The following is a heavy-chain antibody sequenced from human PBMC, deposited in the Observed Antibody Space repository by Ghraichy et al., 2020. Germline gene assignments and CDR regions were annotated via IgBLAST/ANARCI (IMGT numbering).Heavy chain of an antibody. CDR1: GFTFSTYA. Sequence: GGSLRLSCTASGFTFSTYAMSWVRQAPGKGLEWVSVISGSGGSTYYADSVKGRFTISRDNSKNTLYLQMNSLRAEDTAVYYCAKVHPTGGGSYWAPFDYWGQGTLVTVSS. J-gene: IGHJ4*02. D-gene: IGHD1-26*01. CDR2: ISGSGGST. CDR3: AKVHPTGGGSYWAPFDY. V-gene: IGHV3-23*01.